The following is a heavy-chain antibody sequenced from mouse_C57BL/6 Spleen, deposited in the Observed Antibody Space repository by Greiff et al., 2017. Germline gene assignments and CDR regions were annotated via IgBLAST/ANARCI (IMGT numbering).Heavy chain of an antibody. Sequence: VQLQQPGAELAKPGASVKLSCKASGYTFTSYWMHWVKQRPGQGLEWIGYINPSSGYTKYNQKFKDKATLTADKSSSTAYMQLSSLTYEDAAVYSCARSLYGSGNAMDYWGQGTSVTVSS. V-gene: IGHV1-7*01. J-gene: IGHJ4*01. CDR1: GYTFTSYW. CDR3: ARSLYGSGNAMDY. D-gene: IGHD1-1*01. CDR2: INPSSGYT.